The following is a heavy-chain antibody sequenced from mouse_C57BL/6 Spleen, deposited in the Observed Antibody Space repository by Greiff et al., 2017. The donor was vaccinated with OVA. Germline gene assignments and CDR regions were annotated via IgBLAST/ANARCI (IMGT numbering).Heavy chain of an antibody. CDR2: ISSGGSYT. CDR1: GFTFSSYG. D-gene: IGHD1-1*01. Sequence: EVKLMESGGDLVKPGGSLKLSCAASGFTFSSYGMSWVRQTPDKRLEWVATISSGGSYTYYPDSVKGRFTISRDNAKNTLYLQMSSLKSEDTAMYYCARHEEITTVVADWYFDVWGTGTTVTVSS. CDR3: ARHEEITTVVADWYFDV. V-gene: IGHV5-6*01. J-gene: IGHJ1*03.